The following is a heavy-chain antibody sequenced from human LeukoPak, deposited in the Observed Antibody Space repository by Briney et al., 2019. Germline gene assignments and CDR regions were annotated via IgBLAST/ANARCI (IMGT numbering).Heavy chain of an antibody. CDR1: GGTFSSYA. D-gene: IGHD3-22*01. Sequence: GASVKVSCKASGGTFSSYAISWVRQAPGQGLEWMGRIIPILGIANYAQKFQGRVTMTRDTSTSTVYMELSSLRSEDTAVYYCARCPHDYDSRKGTINADLFDYGMDVWGQGTTVTVSS. CDR2: IIPILGIA. V-gene: IGHV1-69*04. J-gene: IGHJ6*02. CDR3: ARCPHDYDSRKGTINADLFDYGMDV.